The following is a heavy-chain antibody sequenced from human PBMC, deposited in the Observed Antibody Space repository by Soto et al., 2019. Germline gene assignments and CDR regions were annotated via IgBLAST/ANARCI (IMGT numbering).Heavy chain of an antibody. Sequence: PGESLKISCKGSGYSFTSYWISWVRQMPGKGLEWMGKIDPSDSYTNYSPSFQGHVTISADKSISTAYLQWSSLKASDTAMYYWARLTMVRGVILQYFDYWGQGTLVTVSS. V-gene: IGHV5-10-1*01. D-gene: IGHD3-10*01. CDR2: IDPSDSYT. J-gene: IGHJ4*02. CDR3: ARLTMVRGVILQYFDY. CDR1: GYSFTSYW.